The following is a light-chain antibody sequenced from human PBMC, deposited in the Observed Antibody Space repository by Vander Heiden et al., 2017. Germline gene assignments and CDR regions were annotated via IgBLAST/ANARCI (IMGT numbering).Light chain of an antibody. V-gene: IGKV3-20*01. CDR3: QQNSSSCT. Sequence: DIVLTTSPGTLSLSPGERATISCRASQSVSSSYLAWYQQKPDKAPRLLIYASTSNSSVLPNMFSGSGCTTFFTPISSRQDPEFSAFYYEQQNSSSCTFGQGTKVEIK. CDR2: AST. CDR1: QSVSSSY. J-gene: IGKJ1*01.